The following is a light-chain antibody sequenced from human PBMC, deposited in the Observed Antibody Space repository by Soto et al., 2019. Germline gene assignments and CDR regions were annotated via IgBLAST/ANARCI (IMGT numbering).Light chain of an antibody. Sequence: EIVLTQSPATLSLSPWEKATLSCMASQSVSSYLSWYQHKPGQAPRLLIYDASNRATGIPARFSGSGSGTDFTLTISSLEPEDFAVYYCQQRSNWPPITFGQGTRLEIK. CDR3: QQRSNWPPIT. CDR2: DAS. CDR1: QSVSSY. V-gene: IGKV3-11*01. J-gene: IGKJ5*01.